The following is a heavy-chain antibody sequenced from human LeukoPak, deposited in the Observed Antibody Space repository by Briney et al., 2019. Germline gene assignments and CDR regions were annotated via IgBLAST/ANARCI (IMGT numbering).Heavy chain of an antibody. CDR2: INHSGST. J-gene: IGHJ5*01. CDR3: ASRKHYYDILTGYDS. D-gene: IGHD3-9*01. CDR1: GDSISSGDYY. V-gene: IGHV4-39*07. Sequence: SETLSLTCTVSGDSISSGDYYWSWIRQPPGKGLEWIGEINHSGSTNYNPSLKSRITISVDTSKNQFSLKLSSVTAADTAVYYCASRKHYYDILTGYDSWGQGTLVTVSS.